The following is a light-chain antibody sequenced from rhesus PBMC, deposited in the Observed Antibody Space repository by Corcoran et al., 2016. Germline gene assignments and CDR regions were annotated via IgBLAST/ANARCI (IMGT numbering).Light chain of an antibody. CDR1: SSDIGGYNY. J-gene: IGLJ6*01. CDR2: EVS. CDR3: SSYAGSNTFV. Sequence: QAALTQPRSVSGSPGQSVTISCTGTSSDIGGYNYVSWYQQHPGPAPKLMIYEVSKRPSGVSDRFSGSKSGNTASLTISGLQAEDEGDYYCSSYAGSNTFVFGSGTKLTVL. V-gene: IGLV2-32*02.